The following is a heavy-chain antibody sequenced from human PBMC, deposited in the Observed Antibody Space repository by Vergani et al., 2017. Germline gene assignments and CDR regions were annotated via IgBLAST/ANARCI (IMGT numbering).Heavy chain of an antibody. D-gene: IGHD2-2*01. CDR3: AKVCCSTSGANGGGAFDV. V-gene: IGHV3-23*01. CDR1: GFTFNSYA. Sequence: QLLESGGGLIQPGGSLRLSCAASGFTFNSYAMTWVRQAPGKGLEWVSGINNNGGSTYYADSVKGRLTISRDNSKNTLYLQMTDLIAEDTATYYCAKVCCSTSGANGGGAFDVWGHGTMVTVSS. J-gene: IGHJ3*01. CDR2: INNNGGST.